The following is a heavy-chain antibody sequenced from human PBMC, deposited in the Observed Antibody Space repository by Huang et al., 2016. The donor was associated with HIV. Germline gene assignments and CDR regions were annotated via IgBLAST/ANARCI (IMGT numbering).Heavy chain of an antibody. V-gene: IGHV1-69*10. J-gene: IGHJ3*02. CDR3: AREGQTWYGKPIAAFEI. CDR2: IGPRLYVT. D-gene: IGHD1-1*01. CDR1: GGSFNSLG. Sequence: VQLVQSGAEVRRPGSSVRVSCKAAGGSFNSLGFNWVRKAHGQGLAYMGGIGPRLYVTNYAERVQNRLTISADKSTNTVYMELRSLRSEDTGVFYCAREGQTWYGKPIAAFEIWGQGTTVIVSS.